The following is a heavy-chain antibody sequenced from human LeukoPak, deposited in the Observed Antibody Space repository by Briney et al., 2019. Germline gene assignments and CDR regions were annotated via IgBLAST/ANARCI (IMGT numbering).Heavy chain of an antibody. CDR2: IKLDGSEK. J-gene: IGHJ4*02. V-gene: IGHV3-7*03. CDR3: ARDQYDTWSRRGNFDS. CDR1: GFTFGKYW. Sequence: GGSLRLSCVASGFTFGKYWMSWVRQAPGKGLEWVANIKLDGSEKNYVDSVKGRSTISRDNTKNSLYLQMNSLRAEDTAVFYCARDQYDTWSRRGNFDSWGQGTLVIVPS. D-gene: IGHD3-3*01.